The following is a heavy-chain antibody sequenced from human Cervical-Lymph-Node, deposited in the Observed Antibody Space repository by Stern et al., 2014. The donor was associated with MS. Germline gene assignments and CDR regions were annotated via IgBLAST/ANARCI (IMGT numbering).Heavy chain of an antibody. V-gene: IGHV3-30*01. CDR1: GFTFSSYA. CDR2: ISYDGSNK. J-gene: IGHJ6*02. Sequence: VQLEESGGGVVQPGRSLRLSCAASGFTFSSYAMHWVRQAPGKGLEWVAVISYDGSNKYYADSVKGRFTISRDNSKNTLYLQMNSLRAEDTAVYYCARGGYSYGYYYYYGMDVWGQGTTVTVSS. D-gene: IGHD5-18*01. CDR3: ARGGYSYGYYYYYGMDV.